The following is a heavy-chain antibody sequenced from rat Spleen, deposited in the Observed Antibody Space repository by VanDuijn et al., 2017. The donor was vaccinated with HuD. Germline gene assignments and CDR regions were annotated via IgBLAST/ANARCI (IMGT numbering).Heavy chain of an antibody. D-gene: IGHD1-6*01. J-gene: IGHJ4*01. Sequence: EVQLVESDGGLVQPGRSLKLSCAASGFTFSDYNMAWVRQAPKRGLEWVAYISYDGGNTYYRDSVKGRFTISRDNAENTLYLQMDSLRSEATATYYCASLMYTPDYLGVMDAWGQGASVTVSS. CDR1: GFTFSDYN. CDR3: ASLMYTPDYLGVMDA. CDR2: ISYDGGNT. V-gene: IGHV5-7*01.